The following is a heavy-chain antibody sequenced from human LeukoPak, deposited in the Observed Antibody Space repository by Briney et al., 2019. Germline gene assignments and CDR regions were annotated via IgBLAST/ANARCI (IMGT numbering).Heavy chain of an antibody. J-gene: IGHJ6*03. CDR1: GYTFTTYN. Sequence: ASVKVSCKASGYTFTTYNINWVRQAPGQGLEWMGWISGYNGNTNYAQKLQGRVTMTTDTSTSTAYMKLRSLRSDDTAVYYCARTDSNQLYYYYYYYYMDVWGKGTTVTISS. CDR3: ARTDSNQLYYYYYYYYMDV. V-gene: IGHV1-18*01. CDR2: ISGYNGNT. D-gene: IGHD3-22*01.